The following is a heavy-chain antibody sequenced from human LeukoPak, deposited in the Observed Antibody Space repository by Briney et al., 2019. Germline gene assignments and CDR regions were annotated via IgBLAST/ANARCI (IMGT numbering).Heavy chain of an antibody. CDR2: IHSSEGT. CDR1: GGSLNGYY. V-gene: IGHV4-4*09. D-gene: IGHD4-17*01. J-gene: IGHJ6*04. CDR3: ARRVYGEGMVV. Sequence: SETLSLTCTVSGGSLNGYYWGWIRQSPGKGLECIGYIHSSEGTAHNASLKSRLTISLDTSKNQFSLTLSSVTAADTAVYYCARRVYGEGMVVWGKGTTVTVSS.